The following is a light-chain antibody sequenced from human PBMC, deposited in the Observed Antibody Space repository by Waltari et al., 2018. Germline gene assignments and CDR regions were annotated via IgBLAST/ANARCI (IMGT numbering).Light chain of an antibody. CDR2: TAS. J-gene: IGKJ2*01. CDR3: QQYDRLPVT. Sequence: DIQMTQSPSTLSTSIGDRVTITCRASQTISSWVAWYQQKPGKAPKLLINTASSLESGVPSRFSGSGSGTEFTLTISSLQPDDFATYYCQQYDRLPVTFGQGTKLEIK. V-gene: IGKV1-5*03. CDR1: QTISSW.